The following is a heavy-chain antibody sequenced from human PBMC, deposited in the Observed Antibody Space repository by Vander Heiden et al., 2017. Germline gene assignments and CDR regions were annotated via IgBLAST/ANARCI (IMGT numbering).Heavy chain of an antibody. J-gene: IGHJ4*02. V-gene: IGHV1-2*02. CDR3: ARRFGTSSVDF. CDR2: INPDSGGS. CDR1: GYTFSGFY. D-gene: IGHD6-25*01. Sequence: QVQLVQSGAEVKKPGASVKVSCKASGYTFSGFYIHWVRQATRQGPEWMGWINPDSGGSIYAQKFQGRVTMTSDTSITTVYIELSRLTSDDTAVYYCARRFGTSSVDFWGQGTLVTVSS.